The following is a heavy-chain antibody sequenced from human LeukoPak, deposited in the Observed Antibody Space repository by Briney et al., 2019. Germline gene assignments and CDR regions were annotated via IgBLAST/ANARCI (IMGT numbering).Heavy chain of an antibody. CDR2: INPNSGGT. Sequence: ASVKVSCKASGYTFTDYYMHWVRQAPGQGLEWMGWINPNSGGTNYAQKFQGRVTMTRDTSISTAYMELRSLRSDDTAVYYCARKTAMAPVGDYWGQGTLVTVSS. D-gene: IGHD5-18*01. J-gene: IGHJ4*02. CDR3: ARKTAMAPVGDY. V-gene: IGHV1-2*02. CDR1: GYTFTDYY.